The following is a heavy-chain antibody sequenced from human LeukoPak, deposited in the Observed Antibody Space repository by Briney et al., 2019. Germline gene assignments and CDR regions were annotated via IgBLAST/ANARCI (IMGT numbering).Heavy chain of an antibody. CDR2: IYWNDDK. J-gene: IGHJ4*02. CDR1: GFSLSTSGVG. CDR3: AHSQTAMATGPFDY. Sequence: LTLTCTFSGFSLSTSGVGVGWIRQPPGKALEWLALIYWNDDKRYSPSLKSRLTITKDTSKNQVVLTMTNMDPVDTATYYCAHSQTAMATGPFDYWGQGTLVTVSS. V-gene: IGHV2-5*01. D-gene: IGHD5-18*01.